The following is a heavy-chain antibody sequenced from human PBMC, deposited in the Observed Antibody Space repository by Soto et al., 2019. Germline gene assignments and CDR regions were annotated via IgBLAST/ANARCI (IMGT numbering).Heavy chain of an antibody. Sequence: HLQDSGPGLVKPSETLSLTCHVSGGSFSSSSYYWGCLRQPPGKGLEWIGSLYYSGTTYYNPSIKSRVTISVDRTKNQFSLNLTSVTSAYMAVYYCVRHSGYISNWGEFDPWGQGTLVTVSS. CDR2: LYYSGTT. D-gene: IGHD3-16*01. V-gene: IGHV4-39*01. CDR1: GGSFSSSSYY. CDR3: VRHSGYISNWGEFDP. J-gene: IGHJ5*02.